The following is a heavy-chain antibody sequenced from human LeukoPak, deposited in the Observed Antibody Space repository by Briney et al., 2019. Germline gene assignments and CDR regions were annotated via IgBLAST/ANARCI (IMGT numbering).Heavy chain of an antibody. CDR3: ARHSSYGDFDY. V-gene: IGHV3-23*01. CDR1: GFTFSSYA. D-gene: IGHD4-17*01. J-gene: IGHJ4*02. Sequence: GASLRLSCAASGFTFSSYAMSWVRQAPGKGLEWVSAISGSGGSTYYADSVKGRFTISRDNSKNTLYLQMNSLRAEDTAVYYCARHSSYGDFDYWGQGTLVTVSS. CDR2: ISGSGGST.